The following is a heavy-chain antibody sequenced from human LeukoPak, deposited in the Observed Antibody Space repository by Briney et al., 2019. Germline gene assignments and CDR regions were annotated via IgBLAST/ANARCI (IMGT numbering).Heavy chain of an antibody. V-gene: IGHV3-53*01. CDR2: IYSGGST. Sequence: GGSLRLSCAASGFTVSSNYMSWVRQAPGKGLEWVSVIYSGGSTYYADSVKGRFTISRDNSKNTLYLQMNSLRAEDTAVYYCARDEVRRDGYNPWAFDIWGQGTMVTVSS. D-gene: IGHD5-24*01. CDR1: GFTVSSNY. CDR3: ARDEVRRDGYNPWAFDI. J-gene: IGHJ3*02.